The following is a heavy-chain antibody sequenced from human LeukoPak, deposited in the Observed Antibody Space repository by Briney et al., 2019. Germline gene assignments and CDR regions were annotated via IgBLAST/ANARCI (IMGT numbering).Heavy chain of an antibody. Sequence: VSVKVSCKASGYTFTRYDINWVRQATGQGIEWLGWIKPNRGNRGYAQQFQGRVTITRNTSISTAYMELSSLRSEDTAVYYCARGGGVPAAILYCYYMDVWGKGTTVTVSS. D-gene: IGHD2-2*01. J-gene: IGHJ6*03. V-gene: IGHV1-8*01. CDR3: ARGGGVPAAILYCYYMDV. CDR1: GYTFTRYD. CDR2: IKPNRGNR.